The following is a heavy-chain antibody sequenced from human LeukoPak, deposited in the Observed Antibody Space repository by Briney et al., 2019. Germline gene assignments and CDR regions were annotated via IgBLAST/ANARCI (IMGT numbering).Heavy chain of an antibody. V-gene: IGHV3-7*01. Sequence: GGSLRLSCAASGFTFSAYWMNWVRQAPGKGLEWAANIKQDGSEKHYVDSVKGRFTISRDNAKNSLYLQMNSLRAEDTAVYYCARDRRGGSGWYYFDSWGQGTLVTVSS. CDR2: IKQDGSEK. D-gene: IGHD6-19*01. J-gene: IGHJ4*02. CDR3: ARDRRGGSGWYYFDS. CDR1: GFTFSAYW.